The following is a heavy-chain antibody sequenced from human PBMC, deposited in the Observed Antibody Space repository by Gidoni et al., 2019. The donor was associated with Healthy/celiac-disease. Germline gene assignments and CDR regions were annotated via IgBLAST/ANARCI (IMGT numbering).Heavy chain of an antibody. CDR3: ARDSIVGPISN. D-gene: IGHD1-26*01. CDR1: GFTFSDYY. Sequence: QVQLVESGGGLVKPGGSLRLSCAASGFTFSDYYMSWIRQAPGKGLEGVSYIRSRKSYTNYADSVKGRFTISRDNAKNSLYLQMNSLRAEDTAVYYCARDSIVGPISNWGQGTLVTVSS. CDR2: IRSRKSYT. V-gene: IGHV3-11*05. J-gene: IGHJ4*02.